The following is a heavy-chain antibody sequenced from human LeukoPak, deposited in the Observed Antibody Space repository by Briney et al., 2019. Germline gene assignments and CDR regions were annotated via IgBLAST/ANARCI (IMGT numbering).Heavy chain of an antibody. J-gene: IGHJ4*02. CDR1: AGSISSYY. CDR3: ARHDYNNPRIDY. Sequence: SETLSLTCTLSAGSISSYYWSWIRQPPGKGLEWIGYISHSGRTNYNPSLRSRVTISVATSKNQFSLKLSSVTAADTALYYCARHDYNNPRIDYWGQGTLVTVSS. V-gene: IGHV4-59*08. CDR2: ISHSGRT. D-gene: IGHD4-11*01.